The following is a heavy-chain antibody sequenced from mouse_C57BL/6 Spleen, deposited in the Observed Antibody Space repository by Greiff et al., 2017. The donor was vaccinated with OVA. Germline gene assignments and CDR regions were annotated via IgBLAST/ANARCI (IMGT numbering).Heavy chain of an antibody. D-gene: IGHD1-1*01. Sequence: QVQLQQSGAELVKPGASVKLSCKASGYTFTSYWMHWVKQRPGRGLEWIGRIDPNSGGTKYNEKFKSKATLTVDKPSSTAYMQLSSLTSEDSAVYDCARSYGSREYDFDYWGQGTTLTVSS. J-gene: IGHJ2*01. CDR2: IDPNSGGT. CDR1: GYTFTSYW. CDR3: ARSYGSREYDFDY. V-gene: IGHV1-72*01.